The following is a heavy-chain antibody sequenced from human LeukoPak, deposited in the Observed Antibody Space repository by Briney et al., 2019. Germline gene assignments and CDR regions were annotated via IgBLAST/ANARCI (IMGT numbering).Heavy chain of an antibody. Sequence: GGSLRLSCAASGFTFSSYWMHWVRQAPGTGLVWVSLINSDGSTTSYADSVKGRFTISRNNAKNTLYLQMTRLRAEDTAVYYCARGPPVVTAITIDYWGQGTLVTVSS. D-gene: IGHD2-21*02. CDR1: GFTFSSYW. V-gene: IGHV3-74*01. J-gene: IGHJ4*02. CDR2: INSDGSTT. CDR3: ARGPPVVTAITIDY.